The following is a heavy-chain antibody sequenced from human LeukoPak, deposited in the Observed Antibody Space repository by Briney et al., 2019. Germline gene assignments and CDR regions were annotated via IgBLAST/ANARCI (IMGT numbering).Heavy chain of an antibody. D-gene: IGHD6-13*01. Sequence: SETLSLTCAVSGGSISSSNWWSWVRQPPGKGLEWIGEIYHSGSTNYNPSLKSRVTISVDKSKNQFSLKLSSETAADTAVYYCARWGIAAEPPGDYWGQGTLVTVSS. V-gene: IGHV4-4*02. CDR3: ARWGIAAEPPGDY. CDR1: GGSISSSNW. CDR2: IYHSGST. J-gene: IGHJ4*02.